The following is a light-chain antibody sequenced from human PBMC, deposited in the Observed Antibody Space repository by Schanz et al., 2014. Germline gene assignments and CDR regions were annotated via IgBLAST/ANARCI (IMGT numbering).Light chain of an antibody. V-gene: IGKV3-20*01. CDR2: GAS. CDR3: HQYINSPFT. Sequence: EIVLTQSPGTLSLSPGERATLSCRASQSVSSSYLAWYQQKPGQAPRLLIYGASSRAAGIPDRFSGSGSGIELTLTISRLEPEDFAVYYCHQYINSPFTFGPGTKLDLK. CDR1: QSVSSSY. J-gene: IGKJ3*01.